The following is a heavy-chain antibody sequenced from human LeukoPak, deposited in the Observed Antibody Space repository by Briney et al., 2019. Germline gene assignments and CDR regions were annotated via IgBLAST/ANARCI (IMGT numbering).Heavy chain of an antibody. CDR3: ARDEEWELGY. V-gene: IGHV1-2*02. CDR1: GGTFSSYA. J-gene: IGHJ4*02. CDR2: INPNSGGT. D-gene: IGHD1-26*01. Sequence: ASVKVSCKASGGTFSSYAISWVRQAPGQGLEWMGWINPNSGGTNYAQKFQGRVTMTRDTSISTAYMELSRLRSDDTAVYYCARDEEWELGYWGQGTLVTVSS.